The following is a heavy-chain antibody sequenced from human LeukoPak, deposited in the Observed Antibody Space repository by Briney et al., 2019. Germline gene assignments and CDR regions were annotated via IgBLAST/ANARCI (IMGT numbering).Heavy chain of an antibody. J-gene: IGHJ4*02. CDR2: ISSSGSTI. Sequence: GGSLRLSCAASRFTFSDYYMSWIRQAPGKGLEWVSYISSSGSTIYYADSVKGRFTISRDNAKNSLYLQMNSLRAEDTAVYYCARDKVVGATYLDYWGQGTLVTVSS. CDR1: RFTFSDYY. V-gene: IGHV3-11*04. D-gene: IGHD1-26*01. CDR3: ARDKVVGATYLDY.